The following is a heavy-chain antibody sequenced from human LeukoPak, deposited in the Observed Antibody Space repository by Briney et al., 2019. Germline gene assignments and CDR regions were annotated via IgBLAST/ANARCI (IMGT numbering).Heavy chain of an antibody. CDR2: INPNSGGT. J-gene: IGHJ5*02. CDR3: ARGTHSSSSTPNWFDP. V-gene: IGHV1-2*02. D-gene: IGHD6-13*01. Sequence: ASVKVSCKASGYTFTSYGISWVRQAPGQGLEWMGWINPNSGGTNYAQKFQGRVTMTRDTSISTAYMELSRLRSDDTAVYYCARGTHSSSSTPNWFDPWGQGTLVTVSS. CDR1: GYTFTSYG.